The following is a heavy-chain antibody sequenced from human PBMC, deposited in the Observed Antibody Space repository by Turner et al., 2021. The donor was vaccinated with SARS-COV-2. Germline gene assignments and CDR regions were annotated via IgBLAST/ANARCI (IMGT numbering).Heavy chain of an antibody. V-gene: IGHV4-59*08. J-gene: IGHJ4*02. D-gene: IGHD5-18*01. CDR2: IYYSGST. Sequence: QVQLQESGPGLVKPSETLSLTCTVPGGPISSYYWSWNRQPPGKGLEWIGYIYYSGSTNYNPSLKSRVTISVDTSKYHFSLKLSSVTAADTAVYYCARQDTYGRDSYGYGFYFDYWGQGTLVTVSS. CDR3: ARQDTYGRDSYGYGFYFDY. CDR1: GGPISSYY.